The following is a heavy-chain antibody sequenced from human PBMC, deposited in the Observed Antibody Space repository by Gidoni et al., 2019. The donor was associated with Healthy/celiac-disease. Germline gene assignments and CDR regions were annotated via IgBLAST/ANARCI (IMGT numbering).Heavy chain of an antibody. CDR2: ISWNSGSI. Sequence: EVQLVASGGGLVQPGRSLSLSCAASGLPFVDSAMHWVRQAPGKGLEWVSGISWNSGSIGYADSVKGRFTISRDNAKNSLYLQMNSLRAEDTALYYCARSSGLERRPLGGWFDPWGQGTLVTVSS. J-gene: IGHJ5*02. CDR3: ARSSGLERRPLGGWFDP. V-gene: IGHV3-9*01. CDR1: GLPFVDSA. D-gene: IGHD1-1*01.